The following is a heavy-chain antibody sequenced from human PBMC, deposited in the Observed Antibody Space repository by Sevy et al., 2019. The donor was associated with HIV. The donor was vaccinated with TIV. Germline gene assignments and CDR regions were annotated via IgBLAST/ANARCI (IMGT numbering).Heavy chain of an antibody. V-gene: IGHV3-23*01. Sequence: GGSLRLSCAASGFTFRTYAMTWVRQAPGKGLESVSVMSGSGGDTYYADSVKGRFTISRDNSNNTLYLQMNSLRAEDTAVYYCAKDRVSGTYYTGDFDYWGQGTLVTVSS. CDR1: GFTFRTYA. CDR2: MSGSGGDT. CDR3: AKDRVSGTYYTGDFDY. J-gene: IGHJ4*02. D-gene: IGHD3-10*01.